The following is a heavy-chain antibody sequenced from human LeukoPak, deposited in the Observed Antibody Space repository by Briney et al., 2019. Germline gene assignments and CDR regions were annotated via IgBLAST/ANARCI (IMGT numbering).Heavy chain of an antibody. V-gene: IGHV1-69*05. J-gene: IGHJ5*02. D-gene: IGHD1-1*01. CDR1: GGTFSSYA. CDR2: IIPIFGTA. Sequence: SVKVSCKASGGTFSSYAISRVRQAPGQGLEWMGGIIPIFGTANYAQKFQGRVTITTDESTSTAYMELSSLRSEDTAVYYCARDRGPSQSAHQLYNWFDPWGQGTLVTVSS. CDR3: ARDRGPSQSAHQLYNWFDP.